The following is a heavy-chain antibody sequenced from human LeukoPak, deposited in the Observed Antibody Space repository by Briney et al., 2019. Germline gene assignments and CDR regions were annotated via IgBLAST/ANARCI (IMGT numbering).Heavy chain of an antibody. CDR2: INPNSGGT. CDR3: ARAPPLVRGVARGPIDY. D-gene: IGHD3-10*01. V-gene: IGHV1-2*02. CDR1: GCTFTGYF. J-gene: IGHJ4*02. Sequence: ASVKVSCKASGCTFTGYFMHWVRQAPGQEVKWMGWINPNSGGTNYAQKFQGRVTMTRDTSISTAYMELSRLRSDDTAVYYCARAPPLVRGVARGPIDYWGQGTLVTVSS.